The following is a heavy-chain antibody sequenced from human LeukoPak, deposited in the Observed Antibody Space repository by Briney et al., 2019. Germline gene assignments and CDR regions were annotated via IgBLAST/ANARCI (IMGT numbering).Heavy chain of an antibody. CDR3: AKDPNGDYIGAFDF. Sequence: PGGSLRLSCAASAFSFSKFALIWVRPAPGKGLGWVSAITAIGGYTLYADAVKGRFTVSRDNSKNTLYLQINSLRPEDTAMYYCAKDPNGDYIGAFDFWGQGTMVTVSS. CDR2: ITAIGGYT. CDR1: AFSFSKFA. J-gene: IGHJ3*01. V-gene: IGHV3-23*01. D-gene: IGHD4-17*01.